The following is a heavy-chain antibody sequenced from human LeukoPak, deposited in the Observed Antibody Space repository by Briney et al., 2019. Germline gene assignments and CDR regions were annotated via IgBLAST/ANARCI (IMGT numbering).Heavy chain of an antibody. Sequence: SETLSLTCTVSGGSISSGSYYWSWLRQPAGKGLEWIGRIYTSGSTNYNPSLKSRVTISVDTSKNQFSLKLSSVTAADTAVYYCARATAPTYYDFWSGPTFDYWGQGTLVTVSS. CDR3: ARATAPTYYDFWSGPTFDY. V-gene: IGHV4-61*02. J-gene: IGHJ4*02. D-gene: IGHD3-3*01. CDR1: GGSISSGSYY. CDR2: IYTSGST.